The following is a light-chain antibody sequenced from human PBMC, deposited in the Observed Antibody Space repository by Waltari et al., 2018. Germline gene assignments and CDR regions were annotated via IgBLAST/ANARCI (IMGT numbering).Light chain of an antibody. J-gene: IGKJ1*01. V-gene: IGKV3-20*01. CDR1: ETIHNAY. Sequence: EIVLTQSPGTLSLTPGERVTLSCRASETIHNAYLAWYQQTPGQAPRLLIFGTATRGTGIPARFSGSGSATDFTLTISRLEPEDFALYHCHYSGPSMWTFGQGTRVEIK. CDR2: GTA. CDR3: HYSGPSMWT.